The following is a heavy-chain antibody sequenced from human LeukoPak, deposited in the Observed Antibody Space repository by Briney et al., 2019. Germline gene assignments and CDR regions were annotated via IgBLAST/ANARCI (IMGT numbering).Heavy chain of an antibody. CDR3: ARGSHDYGNWFDP. J-gene: IGHJ5*02. CDR2: ISSSSSYI. Sequence: GGSLRLSCAASGFTFSSYSMNWVRQAPGKGLEWVPSISSSSSYIYYADSVKGRFTISRDNAKNSLYLQMNSLRAEDTAVYYCARGSHDYGNWFDPRGQGTLVTVSS. D-gene: IGHD4-17*01. V-gene: IGHV3-21*01. CDR1: GFTFSSYS.